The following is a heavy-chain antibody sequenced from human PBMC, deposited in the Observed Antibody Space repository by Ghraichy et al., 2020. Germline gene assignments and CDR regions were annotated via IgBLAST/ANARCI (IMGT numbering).Heavy chain of an antibody. Sequence: SETLSLTCDVSGGSMNDYYWTWVRQPPGKGLEWIGYIYYNGRTSYDPSLNSRVTISEDMSKKQFSLRLRSVTTADTAVYYCARGKRFLEQSNWFDSWGQGIRVTVSS. V-gene: IGHV4-59*01. CDR2: IYYNGRT. CDR1: GGSMNDYY. J-gene: IGHJ5*01. D-gene: IGHD3-3*01. CDR3: ARGKRFLEQSNWFDS.